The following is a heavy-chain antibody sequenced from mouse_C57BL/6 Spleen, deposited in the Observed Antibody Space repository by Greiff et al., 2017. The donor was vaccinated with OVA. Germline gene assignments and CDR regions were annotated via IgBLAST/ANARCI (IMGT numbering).Heavy chain of an antibody. CDR3: ARGASIYYDYDGLFAY. CDR1: GYAFTNYL. Sequence: QVQLQQSGAELVRPGTSVKVSCKASGYAFTNYLIEWVKQRPGQGLEWIGVINPGSGGTNYNEKFKGKATLTADKSSSTAYMQLSSLTSEDSAVYFCARGASIYYDYDGLFAYWGQGTLVTVSA. V-gene: IGHV1-54*01. CDR2: INPGSGGT. J-gene: IGHJ3*01. D-gene: IGHD2-4*01.